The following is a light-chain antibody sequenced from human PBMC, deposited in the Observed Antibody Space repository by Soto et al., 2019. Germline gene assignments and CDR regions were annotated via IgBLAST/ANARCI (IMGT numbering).Light chain of an antibody. CDR2: RNN. CDR1: SSNIGSNY. J-gene: IGLJ1*01. CDR3: AAWDDSLSVVYV. V-gene: IGLV1-47*01. Sequence: QSALTQPPSASGTPGQRVTLSCSGSSSNIGSNYVYWYQQLPGTAPKLLIYRNNQRPSGVPDLFSGSKSGTSASLAISGLRSEDEADYYCAAWDDSLSVVYVFGTGTKVTVL.